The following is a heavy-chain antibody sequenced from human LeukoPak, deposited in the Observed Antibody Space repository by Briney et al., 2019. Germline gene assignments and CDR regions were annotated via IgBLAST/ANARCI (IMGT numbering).Heavy chain of an antibody. V-gene: IGHV3-66*01. J-gene: IGHJ4*02. CDR1: GFTVTSNY. Sequence: GGSLRLSCAVSGFTVTSNYMNWVRQAPGKGLEWVSVIYSGGGTDYADSVKGRFTISRDYSKNTMYLQMNSVRAEDTAVYYCARELETSSYPLADWGQGTQVIVSS. CDR2: IYSGGGT. D-gene: IGHD3-16*02. CDR3: ARELETSSYPLAD.